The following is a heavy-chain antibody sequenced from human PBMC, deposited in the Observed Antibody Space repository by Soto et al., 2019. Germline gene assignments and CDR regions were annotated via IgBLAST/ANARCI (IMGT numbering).Heavy chain of an antibody. CDR1: GCSNSSSSFY. CDR2: IYYSGST. Sequence: SETLSLTCTVSGCSNSSSSFYWVWIPQPPGKGLEWIGSIYYSGSTYYNPSLKSRVTISVDTSKNQFSLKLSSVTAADTAVYYCARRCADWFNYYYYGMDVWGQGTTVT. D-gene: IGHD3-9*01. CDR3: ARRCADWFNYYYYGMDV. V-gene: IGHV4-39*01. J-gene: IGHJ6*02.